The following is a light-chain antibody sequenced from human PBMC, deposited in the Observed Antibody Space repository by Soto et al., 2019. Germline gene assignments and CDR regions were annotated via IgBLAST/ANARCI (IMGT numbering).Light chain of an antibody. CDR2: DAS. J-gene: IGKJ1*01. Sequence: DIKLTQSPSTLSASVGDRVTITFRASQSISSWLAWYQQKPGKAPKLLIYDASSLESGVPSRFSGSGSGTEFTLTIRSLQPDDIATYYCQQYSSVSAWTFAEGTKVDTK. CDR3: QQYSSVSAWT. CDR1: QSISSW. V-gene: IGKV1-5*01.